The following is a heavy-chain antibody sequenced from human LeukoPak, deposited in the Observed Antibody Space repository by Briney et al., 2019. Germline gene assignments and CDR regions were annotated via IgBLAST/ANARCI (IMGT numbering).Heavy chain of an antibody. Sequence: GGSLRLSCAASGFTFSDYYMSWIRQAPGKGLEWVSYISSSSYTNYADSVKGRFTISRDNAKNSLYLQMNSLRAEDTAVYYCARDQGRDGYTLDYWGQGTLVTVSS. J-gene: IGHJ4*02. V-gene: IGHV3-11*05. CDR2: ISSSSYT. CDR3: ARDQGRDGYTLDY. D-gene: IGHD5-24*01. CDR1: GFTFSDYY.